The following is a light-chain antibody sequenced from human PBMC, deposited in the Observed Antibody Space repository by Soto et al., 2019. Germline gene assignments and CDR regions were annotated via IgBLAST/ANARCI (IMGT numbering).Light chain of an antibody. CDR3: ASWDASLNGWV. CDR1: YSNIVNNL. CDR2: SND. J-gene: IGLJ3*02. V-gene: IGLV1-44*01. Sequence: QSVLTQAPSASGAPGQRVTISCSGSYSNIVNNLVACYQLLQGTAPNLLIFSNDKRPSSVSDGFSGAKSGASASLAISWLQSADEAEYFCASWDASLNGWVFGGVTKLTVL.